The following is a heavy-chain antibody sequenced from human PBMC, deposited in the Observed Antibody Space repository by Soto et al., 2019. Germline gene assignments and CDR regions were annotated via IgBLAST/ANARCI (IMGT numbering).Heavy chain of an antibody. Sequence: GGSLRLSCAASGFTVSSNYMSWVRQAPGKGLEWVSVIYNGGSTYYADSVKGRFTISRDNSKNTLYLQMNSLRAEDTAVYYCARFRKYSVDAFDIWGQGTMVTVSS. D-gene: IGHD2-21*01. CDR3: ARFRKYSVDAFDI. J-gene: IGHJ3*02. V-gene: IGHV3-66*02. CDR2: IYNGGST. CDR1: GFTVSSNY.